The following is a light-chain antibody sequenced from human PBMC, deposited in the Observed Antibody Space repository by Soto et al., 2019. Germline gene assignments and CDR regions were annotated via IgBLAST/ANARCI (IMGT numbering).Light chain of an antibody. Sequence: EIVLTQSPATLSLSPGERATLSCRASQSVSRYLAWFQQKPGQAPRLLIYGASNRATGIPARFSGSGSGTDFTLTIASLEPEDFAVYYCQQRSYWPLTFGGGTKVDIK. CDR2: GAS. V-gene: IGKV3-11*01. J-gene: IGKJ4*01. CDR1: QSVSRY. CDR3: QQRSYWPLT.